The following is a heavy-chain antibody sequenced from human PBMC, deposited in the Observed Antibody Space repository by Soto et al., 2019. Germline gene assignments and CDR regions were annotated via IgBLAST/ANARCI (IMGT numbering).Heavy chain of an antibody. CDR2: IYFSGTT. Sequence: KPSETLSLTCTVSGGSIRSSRYYWGWIRQPPGKGLEWVGNIYFSGTTNYNPSLKSRVTLSVNLSQNQFSLKLSSVSAADTAVYYCARHDYGSGSYNSDCYYYMDVWGKGTTVTVSS. V-gene: IGHV4-39*01. CDR1: GGSIRSSRYY. D-gene: IGHD3-10*01. CDR3: ARHDYGSGSYNSDCYYYMDV. J-gene: IGHJ6*03.